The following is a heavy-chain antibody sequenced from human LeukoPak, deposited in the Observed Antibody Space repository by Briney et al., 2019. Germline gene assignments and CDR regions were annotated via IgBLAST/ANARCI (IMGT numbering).Heavy chain of an antibody. CDR1: GFPFIEYG. V-gene: IGHV3-48*01. Sequence: GGSLRLSCTASGFPFIEYGMNWVRQVPGKGLEWIAYIGIDSGNTKYADSVRGRFTISADKTKNSLYLQMNSLRVDDTAVYYCARDHNYAFDNWGQGTLVSVAS. D-gene: IGHD1-1*01. CDR2: IGIDSGNT. CDR3: ARDHNYAFDN. J-gene: IGHJ4*02.